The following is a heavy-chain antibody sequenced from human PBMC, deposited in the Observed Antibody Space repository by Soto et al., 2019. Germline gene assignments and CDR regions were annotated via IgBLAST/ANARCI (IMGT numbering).Heavy chain of an antibody. Sequence: EVPLLESGGTLVQPGGSLRLSCAASGFTFSSYAMIWVRQAPGKGLEWVSAITDSGGTTNYADSVKGRFTISRDNARNTLYLQMSSLTAEDTAVYSCAKALGTYFFDCWGQGTLVTVSS. CDR1: GFTFSSYA. CDR2: ITDSGGTT. CDR3: AKALGTYFFDC. V-gene: IGHV3-23*01. D-gene: IGHD3-16*01. J-gene: IGHJ4*02.